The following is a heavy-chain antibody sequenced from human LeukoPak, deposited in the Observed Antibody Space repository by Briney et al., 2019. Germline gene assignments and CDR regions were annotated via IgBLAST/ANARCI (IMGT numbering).Heavy chain of an antibody. Sequence: GGSLRLSCAASGFTFSSYSMNWVRQAPGKGLEWVSYISSSSSTIYYADSVKGRFTISRDNAKNSLYLQMNSLRAEDTAVYYCARDEDQDIVVVPAASFDYWGQGTLVTVSS. CDR3: ARDEDQDIVVVPAASFDY. D-gene: IGHD2-2*01. J-gene: IGHJ4*02. CDR2: ISSSSSTI. V-gene: IGHV3-48*01. CDR1: GFTFSSYS.